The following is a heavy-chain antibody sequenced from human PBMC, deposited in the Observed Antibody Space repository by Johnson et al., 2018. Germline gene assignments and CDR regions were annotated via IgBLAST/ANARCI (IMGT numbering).Heavy chain of an antibody. D-gene: IGHD6-6*01. CDR1: GITFNHEW. J-gene: IGHJ3*02. CDR3: AELSSSTFDI. Sequence: EMQLLESGGGLVQPGGSLRLSCAASGITFNHEWMTWVRQAPGKGLEWVANINQAGSVEHYADSVKGRFTVSRDNGRNSLYLQMSSPRAEDTAGYYCAELSSSTFDIWGQGTVVTVSS. CDR2: INQAGSVE. V-gene: IGHV3-7*01.